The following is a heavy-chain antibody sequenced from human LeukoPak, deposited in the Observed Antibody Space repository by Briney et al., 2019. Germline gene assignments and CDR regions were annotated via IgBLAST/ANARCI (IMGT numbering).Heavy chain of an antibody. J-gene: IGHJ5*02. CDR2: IYYTGST. D-gene: IGHD1-1*01. Sequence: SETLSLTCTVSGGSISSYYWSWIRQPPGKGLESIGYIYYTGSTNYNPSLKSRVTISVDTSKNQFSLKLSSVTAADTAVYYCARDRLQLQSWGQGTLVTVSS. CDR1: GGSISSYY. CDR3: ARDRLQLQS. V-gene: IGHV4-59*01.